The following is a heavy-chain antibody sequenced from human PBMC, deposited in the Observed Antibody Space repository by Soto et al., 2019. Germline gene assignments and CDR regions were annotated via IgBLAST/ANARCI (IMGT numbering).Heavy chain of an antibody. Sequence: SETLSLTCTVSGGSISSSSYYWGWIRQPPGKGLEWIGSIYYSGSTYYNPSLKSRVTISVDTSKNQFSLKLSSVTAADTAVYYCACIFSGGYGYGFYYYGMDVWGKGTTVTV. CDR2: IYYSGST. V-gene: IGHV4-39*01. D-gene: IGHD5-18*01. CDR3: ACIFSGGYGYGFYYYGMDV. CDR1: GGSISSSSYY. J-gene: IGHJ6*04.